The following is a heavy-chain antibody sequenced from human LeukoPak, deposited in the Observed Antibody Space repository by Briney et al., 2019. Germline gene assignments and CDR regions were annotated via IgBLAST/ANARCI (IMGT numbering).Heavy chain of an antibody. CDR2: IYYSGST. D-gene: IGHD6-13*01. CDR3: ARRYSSSWDNWFDP. V-gene: IGHV4-39*01. Sequence: PSETLSLTCTVSGGSISSSNYYWGWIRQPPGKGLEWIGSIYYSGSTYYNPSLKSRVTISVDTSKNQFSLKLSSVTAEDTAVYYCARRYSSSWDNWFDPWGQGTLVTVSS. J-gene: IGHJ5*02. CDR1: GGSISSSNYY.